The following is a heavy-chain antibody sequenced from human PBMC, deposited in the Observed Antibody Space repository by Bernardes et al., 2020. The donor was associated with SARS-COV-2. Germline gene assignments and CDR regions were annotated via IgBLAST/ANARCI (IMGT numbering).Heavy chain of an antibody. D-gene: IGHD6-19*01. Sequence: SETLSLTCTVSGDSVSSGSYYWSWVRQPAGKGLEWIGRIYTSGSTNYNPPLKSRVTISADTSKNQFSLKLSSVTAADTAVYYCAGAGYTSGWEEYYFDYWGQGALITVSS. CDR1: GDSVSSGSYY. CDR2: IYTSGST. CDR3: AGAGYTSGWEEYYFDY. J-gene: IGHJ4*02. V-gene: IGHV4-61*02.